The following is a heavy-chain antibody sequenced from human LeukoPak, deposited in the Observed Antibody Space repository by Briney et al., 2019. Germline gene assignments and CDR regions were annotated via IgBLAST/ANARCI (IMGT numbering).Heavy chain of an antibody. Sequence: SETLSLTCTVSGGSISSSSYYWGWIRQPPGKGPEWIGSIYYSGSTYYNPSLKSRVTISVDTSKNQFSLKLSSVTAADTAVYYCASQNKNSPITIFGVVIRHFDYWGQGTLVTVSS. V-gene: IGHV4-39*01. D-gene: IGHD3-3*01. CDR3: ASQNKNSPITIFGVVIRHFDY. CDR2: IYYSGST. J-gene: IGHJ4*02. CDR1: GGSISSSSYY.